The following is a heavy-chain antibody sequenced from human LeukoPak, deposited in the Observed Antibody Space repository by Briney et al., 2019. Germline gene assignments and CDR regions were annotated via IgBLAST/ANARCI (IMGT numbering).Heavy chain of an antibody. V-gene: IGHV3-20*01. J-gene: IGHJ6*02. CDR3: ARGGYCSSANCHRTAYYYYGMDV. CDR1: GFTFDDYG. CDR2: INWNGGST. Sequence: GGSLRLSCAASGFTFDDYGMSWVRQAPGKGLEWVSGINWNGGSTGYADFVKGRFTITRDNAKNSLYLQMTALTVEDTALYHCARGGYCSSANCHRTAYYYYGMDVWGQGTTVTVSS. D-gene: IGHD2-15*01.